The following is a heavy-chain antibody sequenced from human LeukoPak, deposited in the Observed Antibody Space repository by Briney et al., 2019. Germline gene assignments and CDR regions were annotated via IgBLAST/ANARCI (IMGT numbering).Heavy chain of an antibody. Sequence: PSETLSLTCTVSGGSISSYYWSWIRQPAGKGLEWIGRIYTSGSTNYNPSLKSRVTMSVDTSKNQFSLKLSSVTAADTAVYYCARDVLPRMRSSWSSINWFDPWGQGTLVTVSS. CDR1: GGSISSYY. V-gene: IGHV4-4*07. CDR2: IYTSGST. D-gene: IGHD6-13*01. J-gene: IGHJ5*02. CDR3: ARDVLPRMRSSWSSINWFDP.